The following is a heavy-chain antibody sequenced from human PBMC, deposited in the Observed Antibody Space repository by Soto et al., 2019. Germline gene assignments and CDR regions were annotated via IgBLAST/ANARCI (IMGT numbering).Heavy chain of an antibody. D-gene: IGHD5-12*01. CDR3: ARDGYSGYYFDY. CDR1: GGSISSYY. CDR2: IYYSGST. J-gene: IGHJ4*02. V-gene: IGHV4-59*01. Sequence: SETLSLTCTVSGGSISSYYWSWIRQPPGKGLEWIGYIYYSGSTNYNPSLKSRVTISVDTSKNQFSLKLSSVTAADTAVYYCARDGYSGYYFDYWGQGTLVTVSS.